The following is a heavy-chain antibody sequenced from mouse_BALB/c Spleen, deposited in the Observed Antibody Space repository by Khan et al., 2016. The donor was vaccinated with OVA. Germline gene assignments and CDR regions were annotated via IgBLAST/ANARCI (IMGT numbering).Heavy chain of an antibody. CDR2: IGPGRRND. V-gene: IGHV1S41*01. Sequence: DLVKPGASVKLSCKASGYTFTSYWINWIKQRPGQGLERSGRIGPGRRNDYYNDMFKGKATLTVDTSSNTAYIHVSSLSAEDSSVYCCARENYYGRSCYAMDYWGQGTSVTVSA. CDR1: GYTFTSYW. CDR3: ARENYYGRSCYAMDY. J-gene: IGHJ4*01. D-gene: IGHD1-1*01.